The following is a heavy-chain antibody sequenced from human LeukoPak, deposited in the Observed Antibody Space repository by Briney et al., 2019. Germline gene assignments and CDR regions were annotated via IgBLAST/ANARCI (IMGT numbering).Heavy chain of an antibody. J-gene: IGHJ3*01. V-gene: IGHV3-21*01. CDR1: GFTLSDYT. Sequence: GGSLRLSCAASGFTLSDYTMNWVRQAPGKGLEWVSSISSSSSSIYYADSVKGRFTISRDNAKNSLYLQMNSLGAEDTAVYYCARGGGYCSGGSCRSVGAFDVWGQGTMVTVCS. CDR2: ISSSSSSI. D-gene: IGHD2-15*01. CDR3: ARGGGYCSGGSCRSVGAFDV.